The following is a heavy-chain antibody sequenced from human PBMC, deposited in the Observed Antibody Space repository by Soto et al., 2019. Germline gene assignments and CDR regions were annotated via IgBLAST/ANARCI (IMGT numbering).Heavy chain of an antibody. J-gene: IGHJ3*02. CDR3: ARVGCSSTSCYKDDAFDI. CDR1: GFTFSSYA. D-gene: IGHD2-2*01. CDR2: ISYDGSNK. V-gene: IGHV3-30-3*01. Sequence: GGSLRLSCAASGFTFSSYAMHWVRQATGKGLEWVAVISYDGSNKYYADSVKGRFTISRDNSKNTLYLQMNSLRAEDTAVYYCARVGCSSTSCYKDDAFDIWGQGTMVTVSS.